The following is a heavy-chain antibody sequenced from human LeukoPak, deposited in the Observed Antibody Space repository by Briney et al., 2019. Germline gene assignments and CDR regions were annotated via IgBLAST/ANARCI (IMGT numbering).Heavy chain of an antibody. CDR2: IYYSGST. Sequence: SETLSLTCTVSAGSINSYYWSWIRQPPGKGLEWIGYIYYSGSTNYNPSLKSRVTISVDTSKKQVSLNLSSVTAADTAVYYCARVAARYVGMDVWGQGTTVTVSS. CDR3: ARVAARYVGMDV. CDR1: AGSINSYY. J-gene: IGHJ6*02. V-gene: IGHV4-59*01. D-gene: IGHD6-6*01.